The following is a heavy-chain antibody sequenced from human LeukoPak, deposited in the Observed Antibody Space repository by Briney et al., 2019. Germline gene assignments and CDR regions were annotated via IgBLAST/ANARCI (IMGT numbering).Heavy chain of an antibody. Sequence: PGGSLRLSCAASGSTFSSYSMNWVRQAPGKGLEWVSYISSSSSTIYYADSVKGRFTISRDNAKNSLYLQMNSLRAEDTAVYYCARDLGTVTTLYYFDYWGQGTLVTVSS. J-gene: IGHJ4*02. CDR2: ISSSSSTI. V-gene: IGHV3-48*04. D-gene: IGHD4-17*01. CDR3: ARDLGTVTTLYYFDY. CDR1: GSTFSSYS.